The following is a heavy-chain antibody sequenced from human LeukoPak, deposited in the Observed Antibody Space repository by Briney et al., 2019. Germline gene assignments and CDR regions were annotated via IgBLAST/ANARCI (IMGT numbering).Heavy chain of an antibody. D-gene: IGHD2-2*01. J-gene: IGHJ6*03. Sequence: PSETLSLTCTVSGGSISSYYWSWIRQPPGKGLEWIGYIYYSGSTNYKPSLKSRVTISVDRSKNQFSLKLSSVTAADTAVYYCARGPVVPAAIRYYYYYMDVWGKGTTVTVSS. CDR1: GGSISSYY. V-gene: IGHV4-59*12. CDR2: IYYSGST. CDR3: ARGPVVPAAIRYYYYYMDV.